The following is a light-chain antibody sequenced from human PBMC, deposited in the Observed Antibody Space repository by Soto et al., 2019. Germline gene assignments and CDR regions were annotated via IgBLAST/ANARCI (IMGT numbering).Light chain of an antibody. CDR1: QSISSW. J-gene: IGKJ1*01. CDR3: QQYNSNSWT. Sequence: DIQMTQSPSTLSASVGDRVTITCRASQSISSWLAWYQQKPGKAPNLLIYKASSLESGVPSRFSGSGSGTEFTLTISSLQPDDFETYYCQQYNSNSWTFGQGTKVKIK. V-gene: IGKV1-5*03. CDR2: KAS.